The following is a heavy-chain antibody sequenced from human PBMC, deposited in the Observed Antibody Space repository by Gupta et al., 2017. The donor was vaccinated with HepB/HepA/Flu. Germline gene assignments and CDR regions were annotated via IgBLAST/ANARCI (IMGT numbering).Heavy chain of an antibody. CDR2: INHNNGDT. J-gene: IGHJ4*02. CDR3: ATIEALIGTT. V-gene: IGHV1-2*06. CDR1: GYTFTNYY. D-gene: IGHD1-14*01. Sequence: QVHLVQSGAEVKKPGASMKVSCKASGYTFTNYYVHWIRQVPGQGPEWMGRINHNNGDTVYAHNFQGRVTMTTDTSITTAYLALSRLRIDDTAIYYCATIEALIGTTWGQGALGTISS.